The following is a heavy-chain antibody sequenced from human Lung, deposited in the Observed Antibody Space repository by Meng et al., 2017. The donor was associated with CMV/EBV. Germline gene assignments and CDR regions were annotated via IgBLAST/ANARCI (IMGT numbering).Heavy chain of an antibody. CDR2: IHYSGIT. V-gene: IGHV4-31*11. CDR1: GGPFNRDGYY. Sequence: SETLSLTCAVSGGPFNRDGYYWSWSRQHPGKGLESIGYIHYSGITRYHSSLQSRVALSVDTSKNQFSLRLRSVTGADTAIYYCTREYVVRVPAKPVNKGMDVWGQGTTVTVSS. CDR3: TREYVVRVPAKPVNKGMDV. J-gene: IGHJ6*02. D-gene: IGHD3-10*02.